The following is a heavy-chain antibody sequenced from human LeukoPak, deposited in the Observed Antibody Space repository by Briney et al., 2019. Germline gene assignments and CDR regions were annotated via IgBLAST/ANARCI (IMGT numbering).Heavy chain of an antibody. D-gene: IGHD3-22*01. CDR3: ASRAPYYDSSGYYPLFDY. V-gene: IGHV3-7*01. CDR2: IKQDGSEK. CDR1: GFTFSSSW. Sequence: GGTLRLSCAASGFTFSSSWMSWVRQAPGKGLEWVANIKQDGSEKYYVDSVKGRFTISRDNAKNSLYLQMNSLRAEDTAVYYCASRAPYYDSSGYYPLFDYWGQGTLVTVSS. J-gene: IGHJ4*02.